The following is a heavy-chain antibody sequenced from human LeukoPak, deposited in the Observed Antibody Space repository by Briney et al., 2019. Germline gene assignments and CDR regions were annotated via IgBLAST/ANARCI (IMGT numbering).Heavy chain of an antibody. CDR1: EFTFSSYE. J-gene: IGHJ4*02. CDR3: AKPHFDY. CDR2: ISSSGSTV. Sequence: GGSLRLSCTVSEFTFSSYEMNWVRQAPGKGLEWVSYISSSGSTVYYADSVKGRFTISRDNSKNTLYLQMNSLRPEDTAVYYCAKPHFDYWGQGTLVTVSS. V-gene: IGHV3-48*03.